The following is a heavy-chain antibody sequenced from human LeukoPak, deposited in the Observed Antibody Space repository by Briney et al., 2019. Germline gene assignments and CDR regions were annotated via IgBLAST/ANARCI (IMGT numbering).Heavy chain of an antibody. CDR2: IYTSVST. CDR3: ASLEIFWSGYYRSIWFDP. J-gene: IGHJ5*02. Sequence: SQTLSLTCTVSGRSISSCSYYWSWVRQPAGKGLEWIGRIYTSVSTNYNPSLKSRVTISVETSKNQFSLKLSPVTTPDKATYFGASLEIFWSGYYRSIWFDPWGEGSLVTV. V-gene: IGHV4-61*02. D-gene: IGHD3-3*01. CDR1: GRSISSCSYY.